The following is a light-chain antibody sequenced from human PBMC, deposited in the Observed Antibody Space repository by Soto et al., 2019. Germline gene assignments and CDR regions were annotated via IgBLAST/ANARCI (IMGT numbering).Light chain of an antibody. J-gene: IGLJ3*02. CDR1: SSNIGVSYN. CDR2: NNN. Sequence: QSVLTQPPSVSGAPGQRVTISCTGSSSNIGVSYNVHWYQQLPGTAPRLLIYNNNNRPSGVPDRFFGSKSGTSASLAITGLQAEDEADYYCQSYDYRLSASVFGGGTKVTVL. CDR3: QSYDYRLSASV. V-gene: IGLV1-40*01.